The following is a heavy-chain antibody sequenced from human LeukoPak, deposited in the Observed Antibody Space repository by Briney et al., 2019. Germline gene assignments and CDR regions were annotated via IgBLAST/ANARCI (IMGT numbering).Heavy chain of an antibody. CDR2: ISGSGGST. CDR1: GFTFSSYA. CDR3: AKDLGIVVVPAAIQSAFDI. J-gene: IGHJ3*02. D-gene: IGHD2-2*01. V-gene: IGHV3-23*01. Sequence: GGSLRLSCAASGFTFSSYAMSWVRQAPGKGLEWVSAISGSGGSTYYADSVKGRFTISRDNSKNTLYLQMNSLRAEGTAVYYCAKDLGIVVVPAAIQSAFDIWGQGTMVTVSS.